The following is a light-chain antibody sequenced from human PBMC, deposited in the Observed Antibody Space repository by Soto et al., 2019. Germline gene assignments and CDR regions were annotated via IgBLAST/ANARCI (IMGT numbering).Light chain of an antibody. CDR2: GTS. CDR1: QSVSSRY. V-gene: IGKV3-20*01. J-gene: IGKJ2*01. Sequence: EGALTQSPGTLSSSPGERVTLSCRASQSVSSRYLAWYQQKPGQAPSLLIYGTSTRATGIPDRFSGRGTGRDFTLTISRREPDDFAVYYCQQYGGSPLYTFGQGTKLEIK. CDR3: QQYGGSPLYT.